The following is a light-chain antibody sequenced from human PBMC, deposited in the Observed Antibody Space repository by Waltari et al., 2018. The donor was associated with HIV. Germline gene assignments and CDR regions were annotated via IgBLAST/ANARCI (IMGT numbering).Light chain of an antibody. J-gene: IGLJ2*01. CDR2: GKS. V-gene: IGLV3-19*01. Sequence: SSELTQDPAVSVALGQTVRLTCQGDSLRTYYASWYQLKPGQAPVLVIYGKSNRPSRVPDRFSGSSSGNTASLTITGAQAEDEADYYCNSRDSSGNHVLFGGGTELTVL. CDR1: SLRTYY. CDR3: NSRDSSGNHVL.